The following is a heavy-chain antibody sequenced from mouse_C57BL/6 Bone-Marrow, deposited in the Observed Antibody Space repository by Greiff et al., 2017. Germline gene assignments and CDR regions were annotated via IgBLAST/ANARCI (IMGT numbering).Heavy chain of an antibody. J-gene: IGHJ2*01. D-gene: IGHD2-4*01. CDR1: GYTFTSYW. V-gene: IGHV1-64*01. CDR2: IHPNSGST. CDR3: AYDYGVDY. Sequence: QVHVKQSGAELVKPGASVKLSCKASGYTFTSYWMHWVKQRPGQGLEWIGMIHPNSGSTNYNEKFKSKATLTVDKSSSTAYMQLSSLTSEDSAVYYCAYDYGVDYWGQGTTLTVSS.